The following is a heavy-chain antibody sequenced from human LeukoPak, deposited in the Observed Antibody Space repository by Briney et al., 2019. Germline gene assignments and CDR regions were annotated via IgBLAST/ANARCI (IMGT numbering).Heavy chain of an antibody. CDR2: ISSRGNTI. Sequence: GGSLRLSCAASGFTFSSYDMNWVRQAPGKGLEWVSYISSRGNTIYYADSVKGRFTISRENAKNSLYLQMNSLRAEDTAVYYCARGIRQYSYGYGFDHWGQGTLVTVSS. CDR1: GFTFSSYD. CDR3: ARGIRQYSYGYGFDH. J-gene: IGHJ4*01. D-gene: IGHD5-18*01. V-gene: IGHV3-48*03.